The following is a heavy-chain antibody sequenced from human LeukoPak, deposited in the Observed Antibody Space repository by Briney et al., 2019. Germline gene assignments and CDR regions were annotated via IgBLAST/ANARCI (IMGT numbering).Heavy chain of an antibody. J-gene: IGHJ6*04. Sequence: ASVKVSCKASGYTFTSYGISWVRQAPGQGLEWMGWISAYNGNTNYAQKLQGRVTMTTDISTSTAYMELRSLRSDDTAVYYCARDSDLVVAATRFLDVWGKGTTVTVSS. CDR3: ARDSDLVVAATRFLDV. V-gene: IGHV1-18*01. CDR2: ISAYNGNT. CDR1: GYTFTSYG. D-gene: IGHD2-15*01.